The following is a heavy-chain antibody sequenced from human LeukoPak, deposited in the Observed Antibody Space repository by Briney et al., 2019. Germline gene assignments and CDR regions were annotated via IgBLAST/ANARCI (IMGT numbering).Heavy chain of an antibody. Sequence: PGGSLRLSCSASGFTFSTYWMYWVRQVPGKGLVWLSRISGDGRNTNYADSVRGRFTVSRDNAKNTLYLQMNNLRPEDTATYYCVTYNWEYEADYWGQGTLVTVSS. V-gene: IGHV3-74*01. CDR2: ISGDGRNT. J-gene: IGHJ4*02. D-gene: IGHD1-20*01. CDR3: VTYNWEYEADY. CDR1: GFTFSTYW.